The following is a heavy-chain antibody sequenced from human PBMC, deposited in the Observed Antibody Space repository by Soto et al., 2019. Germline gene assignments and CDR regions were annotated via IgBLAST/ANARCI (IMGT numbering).Heavy chain of an antibody. CDR2: ISPKSGGT. D-gene: IGHD6-19*01. J-gene: IGHJ4*02. CDR3: ARQPGYISDWYYFDI. CDR1: GYTFIDYY. V-gene: IGHV1-2*02. Sequence: QVQLVQSGAEVKKPGASVKVSCEASGYTFIDYYMHWVRQAPGQGFEWMGRISPKSGGTNYAQKFKGRVTMTWDTSINTAYMELSSLMSEDTDVYYCARQPGYISDWYYFDIWGPGTLVPVSS.